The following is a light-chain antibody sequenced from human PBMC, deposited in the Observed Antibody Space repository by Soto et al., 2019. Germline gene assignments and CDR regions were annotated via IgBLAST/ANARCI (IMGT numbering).Light chain of an antibody. CDR2: DVS. J-gene: IGLJ2*01. Sequence: QSALTQPASVSGSPGQSINISCTGTSSDVGGYIYVSWHQQHPGTAPKLMIYDVSNRPSGVSNRFSGSKSGNTASLTISGLQAEDEADYYCSSFTSSNTLVFGGGTKLTVL. CDR3: SSFTSSNTLV. CDR1: SSDVGGYIY. V-gene: IGLV2-14*01.